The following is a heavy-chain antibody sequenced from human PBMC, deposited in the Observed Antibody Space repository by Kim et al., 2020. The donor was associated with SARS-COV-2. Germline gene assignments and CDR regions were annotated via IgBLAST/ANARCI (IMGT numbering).Heavy chain of an antibody. CDR3: ARVGCLYYYDFWSGYLGGCWFDP. CDR2: INHSGST. D-gene: IGHD3-3*01. V-gene: IGHV4-34*01. J-gene: IGHJ5*02. CDR1: GGSFSGYY. Sequence: SETLSLTCAVYGGSFSGYYWSWIRQPPGKGLEWIGEINHSGSTNYNPSLKSRVTISVDTSKNQFSLKLSSVTAADTAVYYCARVGCLYYYDFWSGYLGGCWFDPWGQGTLVTVSS.